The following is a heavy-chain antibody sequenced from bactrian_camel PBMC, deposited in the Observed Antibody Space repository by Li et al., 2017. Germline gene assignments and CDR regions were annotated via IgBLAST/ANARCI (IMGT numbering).Heavy chain of an antibody. V-gene: IGHV3S9*01. Sequence: HVQLVESGGDLVQPGGSLRLSCVASGLTFSKTDMAWVRQVPGKGLEWVSTINSIVTYSDSVKGRFTTSKDNAMNSLYLEMNSLKTEDTAMYYCAAAGGRRCPYCSGGYCYTDYWGQGTQVTVS. D-gene: IGHD2*01. CDR1: GLTFSKTD. CDR3: AAAGGRRCPYCSGGYCYTDY. CDR2: INSIVT. J-gene: IGHJ4*01.